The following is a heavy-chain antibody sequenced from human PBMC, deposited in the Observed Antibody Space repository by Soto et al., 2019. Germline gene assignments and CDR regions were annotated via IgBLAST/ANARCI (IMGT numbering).Heavy chain of an antibody. CDR2: INTGNDNT. CDR3: ARDIGFYPTDPTSFDY. CDR1: GYTFIRYC. V-gene: IGHV1-3*04. Sequence: GASVKVSCKASGYTFIRYCLHWVRQAPGQRLEWMGWINTGNDNTKYSQAFQHRVTITTNTSASTVFMELSSLTSEDTAVFYCARDIGFYPTDPTSFDYWGQGTLVTVAS. D-gene: IGHD2-21*02. J-gene: IGHJ4*02.